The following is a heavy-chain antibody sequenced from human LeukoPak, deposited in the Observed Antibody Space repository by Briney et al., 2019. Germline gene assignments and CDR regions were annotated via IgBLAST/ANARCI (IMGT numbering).Heavy chain of an antibody. CDR2: IYHSGST. V-gene: IGHV4-38-2*02. Sequence: SETLSLTCAVSGYSISSGYYWGWIRQPPGKGLEWIGSIYHSGSTYYNPSLKSRVTISVDTSKNQFSLKLSSVTAADTAVYYCARDRRYYDILTGHAGLFDYWDQGTLVTVSS. J-gene: IGHJ4*02. D-gene: IGHD3-9*01. CDR1: GYSISSGYY. CDR3: ARDRRYYDILTGHAGLFDY.